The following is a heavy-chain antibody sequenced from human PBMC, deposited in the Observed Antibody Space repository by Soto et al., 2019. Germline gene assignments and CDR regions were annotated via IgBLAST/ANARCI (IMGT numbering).Heavy chain of an antibody. V-gene: IGHV1-2*04. Sequence: ASVKVSCKASGYTFTGYYMHCVRQSPGQGLEWMRWINPNSGGTNYAQKFQGWVTMTRDTSISTAYMELSRLRSDDTAVYYCARAGSSSPLRSGFGPWGQGTLVTVSS. J-gene: IGHJ5*02. CDR1: GYTFTGYY. D-gene: IGHD6-6*01. CDR3: ARAGSSSPLRSGFGP. CDR2: INPNSGGT.